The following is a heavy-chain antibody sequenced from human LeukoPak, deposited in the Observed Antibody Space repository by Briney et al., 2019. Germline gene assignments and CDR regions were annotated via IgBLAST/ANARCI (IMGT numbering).Heavy chain of an antibody. Sequence: SETLSLTCAVYGGSFSGCYWSWIRQPPGKGLEWIGEINHSGSTNYNPSLKSRVTISVDTSKNQFSLKLSSVTAADTAVYYCARGGYESGFDYWGQGTLDTVSS. CDR1: GGSFSGCY. J-gene: IGHJ4*02. CDR2: INHSGST. D-gene: IGHD5-12*01. CDR3: ARGGYESGFDY. V-gene: IGHV4-34*01.